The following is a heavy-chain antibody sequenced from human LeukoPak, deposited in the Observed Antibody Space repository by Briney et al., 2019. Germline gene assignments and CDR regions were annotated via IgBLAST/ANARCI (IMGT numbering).Heavy chain of an antibody. CDR2: IYSSGST. J-gene: IGHJ5*02. Sequence: SETLSLTCTVSGGSISSSYYYWGWIRQPPGKGLGWIGSIYSSGSTYYNPSLKSRVTISVDTSKNQFSLKLTSVTAADTAVYYCARHYSPWGQGTQVTVSS. V-gene: IGHV4-39*01. CDR3: ARHYSP. CDR1: GGSISSSYYY. D-gene: IGHD4-11*01.